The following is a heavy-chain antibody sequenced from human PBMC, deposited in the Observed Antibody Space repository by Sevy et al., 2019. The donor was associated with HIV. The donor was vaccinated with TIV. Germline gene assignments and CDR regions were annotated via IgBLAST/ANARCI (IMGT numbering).Heavy chain of an antibody. D-gene: IGHD1-26*01. Sequence: GESLKISCAASGFTFSSYAMSWVRQAPGKGLEWVSAISGSGGSTYYADSVKGRFTISRDNSKNTLYLQMNSLRAEDTAVYYCAKDREWELLTYDYWGQGTLVTVSS. J-gene: IGHJ4*02. CDR2: ISGSGGST. CDR3: AKDREWELLTYDY. CDR1: GFTFSSYA. V-gene: IGHV3-23*01.